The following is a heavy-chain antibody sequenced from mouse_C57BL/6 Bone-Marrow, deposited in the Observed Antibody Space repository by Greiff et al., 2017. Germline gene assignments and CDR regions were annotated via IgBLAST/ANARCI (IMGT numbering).Heavy chain of an antibody. J-gene: IGHJ4*01. Sequence: QVQLQQSGAELVKPGASVKLSCKASGYTFTSYWMQWVKQRPGQGLEWIGEIDPSYSYTNYNQKFKGKATLTVDTSSSTAYMQLSILTSEDSAVYYCARSFITTVVATDAMDYWGQGTSVTVSS. CDR1: GYTFTSYW. D-gene: IGHD1-1*01. CDR3: ARSFITTVVATDAMDY. V-gene: IGHV1-50*01. CDR2: IDPSYSYT.